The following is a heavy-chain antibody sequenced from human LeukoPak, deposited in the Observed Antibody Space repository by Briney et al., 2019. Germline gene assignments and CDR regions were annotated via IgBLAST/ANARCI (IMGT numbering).Heavy chain of an antibody. CDR2: IDSSSSYI. Sequence: PGGSLRLSCAASGFTFSSHSMSWVRQAPGKGLEWVSSIDSSSSYIYYADSVKGRFTISRDNAKKSLYLQMNSLRAEDTAVYYCARATFYYNSGGYYSDYWGQGTLVTVSS. V-gene: IGHV3-21*01. D-gene: IGHD3-22*01. J-gene: IGHJ4*02. CDR1: GFTFSSHS. CDR3: ARATFYYNSGGYYSDY.